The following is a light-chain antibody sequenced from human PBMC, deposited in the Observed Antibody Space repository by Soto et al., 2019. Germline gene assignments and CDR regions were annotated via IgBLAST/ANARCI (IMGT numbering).Light chain of an antibody. CDR1: QSVSSN. CDR3: QQYNNWWT. J-gene: IGKJ1*01. CDR2: GAS. V-gene: IGKV3-15*01. Sequence: EIVMTQSPATLSVSPGERATLSCRASQSVSSNLAWYQQKPGQAPRLLIYGASTRATGIPDRFSGSGSGTAFTLTNSRLQSEDFAVYYCQQYNNWWTFGQGPKVEIK.